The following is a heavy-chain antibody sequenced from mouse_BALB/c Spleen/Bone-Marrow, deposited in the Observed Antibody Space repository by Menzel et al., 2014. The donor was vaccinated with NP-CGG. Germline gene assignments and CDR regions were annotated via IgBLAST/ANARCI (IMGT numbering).Heavy chain of an antibody. D-gene: IGHD1-1*01. CDR1: GFTFSSYA. J-gene: IGHJ2*01. CDR3: ARSGSSYYY. Sequence: EVHLVESGGGLVKPGGSLKLSCAASGFTFSSYAMSWVRQTPEERLEWVATIGSGDSSTYYPDSVKGRFTISRDYAKNTLYLQMSSLRSEDTAMYYCARSGSSYYYWGQGTTLTVSS. CDR2: IGSGDSST. V-gene: IGHV5-9-3*01.